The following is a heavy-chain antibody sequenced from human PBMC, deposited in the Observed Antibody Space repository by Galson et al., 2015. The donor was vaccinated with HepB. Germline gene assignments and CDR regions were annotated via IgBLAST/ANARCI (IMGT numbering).Heavy chain of an antibody. CDR1: GYTFTSYY. J-gene: IGHJ4*02. CDR2: INPSGGST. CDR3: ARELGPTSHYYDSSGIMDY. V-gene: IGHV1-46*01. D-gene: IGHD3-22*01. Sequence: SVKVSCKASGYTFTSYYMHWVRQAPGQGLEWMGTINPSGGSTSYAQKFQGRVTMTRDTSTSTVYMELSSLRSEGTAVYYCARELGPTSHYYDSSGIMDYWGQGTLVTVSS.